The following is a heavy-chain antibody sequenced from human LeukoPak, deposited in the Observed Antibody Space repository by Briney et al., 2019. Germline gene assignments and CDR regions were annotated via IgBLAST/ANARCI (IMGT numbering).Heavy chain of an antibody. D-gene: IGHD6-19*01. V-gene: IGHV1-18*04. Sequence: ASVKVSGEASGYTFTSYGISWVRQAPGQGLEWMGWISAYNGNTNYAQKLQGRVTMTTDTSTSTAYMELRSLRSDDTAVYYCARDSSGWYRVSGDFQHWGQGTLVTVSS. J-gene: IGHJ1*01. CDR1: GYTFTSYG. CDR2: ISAYNGNT. CDR3: ARDSSGWYRVSGDFQH.